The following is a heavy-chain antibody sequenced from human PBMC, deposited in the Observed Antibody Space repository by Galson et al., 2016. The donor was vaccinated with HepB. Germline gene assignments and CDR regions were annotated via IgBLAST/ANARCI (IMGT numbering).Heavy chain of an antibody. V-gene: IGHV3-33*01. D-gene: IGHD4-17*01. CDR1: GFTFRSYL. CDR3: ARDTVDYDDYGDYELTGELRGLDLDY. CDR2: IWFDGTNK. J-gene: IGHJ4*02. Sequence: SLRLSCAASGFTFRSYLMHWVRQAPGKGLEWLALIWFDGTNKYYADSVKGRFNISRDNSKNTLDLQMNSLRAEDTAVYYCARDTVDYDDYGDYELTGELRGLDLDYWGRGTLVTVSS.